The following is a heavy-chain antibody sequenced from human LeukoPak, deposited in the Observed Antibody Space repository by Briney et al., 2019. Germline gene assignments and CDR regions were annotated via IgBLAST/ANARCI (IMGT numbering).Heavy chain of an antibody. J-gene: IGHJ4*02. D-gene: IGHD5-18*01. Sequence: SETLSLTCAVYGGSFSGYYWSWIRQPPGKGLEWIGEINHSGSTNYNPSLKRRVTISVDTSKNQFSLKLSSVTAADTAVYYCARAGSSYSPLWYWGQGTLVTVSS. CDR3: ARAGSSYSPLWY. V-gene: IGHV4-34*01. CDR2: INHSGST. CDR1: GGSFSGYY.